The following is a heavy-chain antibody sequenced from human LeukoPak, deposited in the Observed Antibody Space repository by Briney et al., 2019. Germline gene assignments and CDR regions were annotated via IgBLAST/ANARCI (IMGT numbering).Heavy chain of an antibody. J-gene: IGHJ5*02. V-gene: IGHV3-23*01. CDR3: AKDRVYYYNSTWGSLGL. Sequence: GGSLRLSCAASGFTFSSYAMSWVRQAPGKGLEWVSAISGSGGSTYYADSVKGRFTISRDNSKNTLYLQMNSLRAEDTAVYYWAKDRVYYYNSTWGSLGLWGQGTLVTVSS. CDR2: ISGSGGST. D-gene: IGHD3-22*01. CDR1: GFTFSSYA.